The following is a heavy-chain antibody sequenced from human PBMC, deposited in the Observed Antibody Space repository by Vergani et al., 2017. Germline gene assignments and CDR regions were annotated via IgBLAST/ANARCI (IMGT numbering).Heavy chain of an antibody. CDR3: ARDLSSGGYEGLGDIVDY. CDR1: GYTFTGYY. CDR2: INPNSGGT. J-gene: IGHJ4*02. D-gene: IGHD6-19*01. Sequence: QVQLVQSGAEVKKPGASVKVSCKASGYTFTGYYMHWVRQAPGQGLEWMGWINPNSGGTNYAQKFQGRVTMTRDTSISTAYMELSRLRSDDTAVYYCARDLSSGGYEGLGDIVDYWGQGTLVTVSS. V-gene: IGHV1-2*02.